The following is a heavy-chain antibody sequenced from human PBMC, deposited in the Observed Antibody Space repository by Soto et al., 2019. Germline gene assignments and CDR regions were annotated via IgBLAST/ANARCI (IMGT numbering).Heavy chain of an antibody. CDR1: GYSFTSYW. CDR2: IDPSDSYT. D-gene: IGHD3-10*01. CDR3: ARLGVIAHYYYYGMDV. Sequence: GESLKISCKGSGYSFTSYWISWVRQMPGKGLEWMGRIDPSDSYTNYSPSFQGHVTISADKSISTAYLQWSSLKASDTAMYYCARLGVIAHYYYYGMDVWGQGTTVTVSS. J-gene: IGHJ6*02. V-gene: IGHV5-10-1*01.